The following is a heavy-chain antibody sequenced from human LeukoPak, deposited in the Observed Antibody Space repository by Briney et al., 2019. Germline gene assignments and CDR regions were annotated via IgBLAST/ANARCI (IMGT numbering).Heavy chain of an antibody. D-gene: IGHD2-2*01. Sequence: GASVKVSCKASGYTFTDYYIHWVRQAPGQGLEWMGRINPKSGGTNYAQKFQGRVTMTRDTFISTAYMELSRLRSDDTAVFYCARDPWGGDIVVVPAAIHDPWGQGTLVTVSS. CDR2: INPKSGGT. V-gene: IGHV1-2*06. CDR3: ARDPWGGDIVVVPAAIHDP. J-gene: IGHJ5*02. CDR1: GYTFTDYY.